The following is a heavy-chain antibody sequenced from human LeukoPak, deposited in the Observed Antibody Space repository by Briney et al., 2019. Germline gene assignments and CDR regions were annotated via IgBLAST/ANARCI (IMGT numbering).Heavy chain of an antibody. D-gene: IGHD3-9*01. Sequence: PSETLSLTCAVYGGSFSGYYWSWIRQPPGKGLEWIGEINHSGSTNYNPSLKSRVTISVDTSKNQFSLKLSSVTAADTAVYYCAGGGYYDILTGYSADAFDIWGQGTMVTVSS. CDR1: GGSFSGYY. CDR2: INHSGST. CDR3: AGGGYYDILTGYSADAFDI. V-gene: IGHV4-34*01. J-gene: IGHJ3*02.